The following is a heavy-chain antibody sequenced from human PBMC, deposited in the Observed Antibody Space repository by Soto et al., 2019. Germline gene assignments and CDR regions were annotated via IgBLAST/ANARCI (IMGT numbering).Heavy chain of an antibody. Sequence: SETQSLTCTVSGGTIRSYDWSWIRQPPGKGLEWIGYINYSGSTNYNPSLKSRVTISVDTSKNQFSLKLTSVTAADTAVYYCARDKITGLFDYWGQGTLVTVSS. CDR3: ARDKITGLFDY. J-gene: IGHJ4*02. CDR1: GGTIRSYD. CDR2: INYSGST. V-gene: IGHV4-59*12. D-gene: IGHD2-8*02.